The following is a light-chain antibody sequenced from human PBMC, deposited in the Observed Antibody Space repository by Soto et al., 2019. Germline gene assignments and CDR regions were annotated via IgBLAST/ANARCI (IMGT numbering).Light chain of an antibody. Sequence: EIVLTQSPGTLSLSPGEIATLSCRASQTVSSSYLAWYQQKPGQAPRLLIYTASSRATGIPDRFSGSGSGTDLSLTISRLEPEDFAVYYCQQYRSSPITFGQGTRLEIK. J-gene: IGKJ5*01. V-gene: IGKV3-20*01. CDR2: TAS. CDR3: QQYRSSPIT. CDR1: QTVSSSY.